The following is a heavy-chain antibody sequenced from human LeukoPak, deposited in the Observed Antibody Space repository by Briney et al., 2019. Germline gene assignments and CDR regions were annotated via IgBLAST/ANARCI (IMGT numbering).Heavy chain of an antibody. V-gene: IGHV3-20*04. Sequence: GGSLRLSCAGSGFIFDEYDISWVRQAPGKGLGWVSQINWNGGTIGYAGSVKGRFPISRNNAKNSLYLQTNSLRAEDTALYYCARRLVGGYPYFDSWGQGILVTVSS. CDR3: ARRLVGGYPYFDS. D-gene: IGHD3-22*01. J-gene: IGHJ4*02. CDR2: INWNGGTI. CDR1: GFIFDEYD.